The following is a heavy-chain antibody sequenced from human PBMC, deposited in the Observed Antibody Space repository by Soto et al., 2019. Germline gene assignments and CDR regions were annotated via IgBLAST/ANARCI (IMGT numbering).Heavy chain of an antibody. J-gene: IGHJ4*02. V-gene: IGHV4-31*03. Sequence: SETLSLTCTVSGGSISSSGHYWSLIRQHPGKGLEWIGYIYYSGSTYYNPSLKSRVSVSVDTSKNQFSLRLSSVTAADTAVYYCARASGSGNYCFDYWGQGTLVTVSS. CDR3: ARASGSGNYCFDY. CDR1: GGSISSSGHY. D-gene: IGHD3-10*01. CDR2: IYYSGST.